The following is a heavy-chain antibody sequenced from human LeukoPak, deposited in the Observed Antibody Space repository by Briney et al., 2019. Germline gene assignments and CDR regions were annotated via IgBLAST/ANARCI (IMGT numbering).Heavy chain of an antibody. Sequence: SETLSLTCTVSGGSISSSSYYWGWIRQPPGTGLEWIGSIYYSGSTYYNPSLKSRVTISVDTSKNQFSLKLSSVTAADTAVYYCARSIENWFDPWGQGTLVTVSS. V-gene: IGHV4-39*07. CDR2: IYYSGST. J-gene: IGHJ5*02. CDR3: ARSIENWFDP. CDR1: GGSISSSSYY. D-gene: IGHD5-24*01.